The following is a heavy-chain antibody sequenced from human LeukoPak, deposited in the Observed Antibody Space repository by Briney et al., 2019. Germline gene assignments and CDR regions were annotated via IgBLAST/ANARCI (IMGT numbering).Heavy chain of an antibody. CDR1: GYNFTSND. V-gene: IGHV1-8*01. Sequence: ASVKVSCKASGYNFTSNDINWVRQATGQGPEWMGWMNPNSGNTGYAQKFQGRVTLTRNTSISTAYMELSSLRSEDTAVYYCATGDGSGSLYFDYWGQGTLVTVSS. CDR3: ATGDGSGSLYFDY. J-gene: IGHJ4*02. CDR2: MNPNSGNT. D-gene: IGHD1-26*01.